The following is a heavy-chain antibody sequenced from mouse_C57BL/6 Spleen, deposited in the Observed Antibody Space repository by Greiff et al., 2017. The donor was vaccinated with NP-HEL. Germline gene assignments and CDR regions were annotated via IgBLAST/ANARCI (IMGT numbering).Heavy chain of an antibody. CDR3: ASIHYGNGDY. D-gene: IGHD2-1*01. Sequence: VQLKESGPGLVKPSQSLSLTCSVTGYFITSGYYWNWIRQFPGNKREWMGYISYDGSNNYNPSLKNRISITRDTSKNQFFLKLNSVTTEDTATYYCASIHYGNGDYWGQGTSVTVSS. CDR2: ISYDGSN. V-gene: IGHV3-6*01. CDR1: GYFITSGYY. J-gene: IGHJ4*01.